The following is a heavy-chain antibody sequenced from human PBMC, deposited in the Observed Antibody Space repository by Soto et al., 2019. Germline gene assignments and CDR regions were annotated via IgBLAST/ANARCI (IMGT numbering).Heavy chain of an antibody. Sequence: EVLLLESGGGLVQPGGSLRLSCAASGFTFSNYDMGWVRQAPGKGLELVSFISGSGSGPYYADSVKGLFTIPRDNAENTLYLQMNSLRVEDTAVYYCAKLQSWRALDYWGQGTLVIVSS. J-gene: IGHJ4*02. CDR3: AKLQSWRALDY. CDR2: ISGSGSGP. D-gene: IGHD6-13*01. V-gene: IGHV3-23*01. CDR1: GFTFSNYD.